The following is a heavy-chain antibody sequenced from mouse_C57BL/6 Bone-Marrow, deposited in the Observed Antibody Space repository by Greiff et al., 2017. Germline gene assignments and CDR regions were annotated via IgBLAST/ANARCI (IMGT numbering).Heavy chain of an antibody. J-gene: IGHJ1*03. CDR3: ARPYYSNFWYFDV. D-gene: IGHD2-5*01. CDR1: GYTCTSYW. V-gene: IGHV1-55*01. Sequence: QVQLQQPGAALVKPGASVTMSCKASGYTCTSYWITWATQRPGQGLEWIGDIYPGSGSTNYNEKFKRKATLTVDTSSSPAYMQLSSLTSEDSAVYYCARPYYSNFWYFDVWGTGTTVTVSS. CDR2: IYPGSGST.